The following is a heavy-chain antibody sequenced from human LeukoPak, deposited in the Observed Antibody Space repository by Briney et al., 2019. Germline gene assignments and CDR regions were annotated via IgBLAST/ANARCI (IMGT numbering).Heavy chain of an antibody. CDR1: GFTLSSYG. V-gene: IGHV3-33*01. D-gene: IGHD1-26*01. CDR3: ARGGMGQGFYYGMDV. J-gene: IGHJ6*04. Sequence: PGGSLRLSCAASGFTLSSYGMHWVRQAPGKGLEWVAVIWYDGSNKYYADSVKGRFTISRDNSKNTLYLQMNSLRAEDTAVYYCARGGMGQGFYYGMDVWGKGTTVTVSS. CDR2: IWYDGSNK.